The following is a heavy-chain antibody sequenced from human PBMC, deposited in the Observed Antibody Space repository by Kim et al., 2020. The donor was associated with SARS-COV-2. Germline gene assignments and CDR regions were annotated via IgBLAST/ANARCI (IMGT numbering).Heavy chain of an antibody. Sequence: ASVKVSCKTSGYSFTNYGINWVRQAPGQGLEWMGWISVYNGNTDYAQKVKGRVTMTTDTSTATAYMELRSLRSADTAVYYCARVMQETYFYGSGSLFYWGQGTLVTVSS. V-gene: IGHV1-18*04. CDR3: ARVMQETYFYGSGSLFY. J-gene: IGHJ4*02. D-gene: IGHD3-10*01. CDR1: GYSFTNYG. CDR2: ISVYNGNT.